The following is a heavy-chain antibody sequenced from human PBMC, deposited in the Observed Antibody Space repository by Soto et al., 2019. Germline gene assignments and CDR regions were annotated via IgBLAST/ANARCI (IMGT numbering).Heavy chain of an antibody. D-gene: IGHD2-2*01. J-gene: IGHJ5*02. CDR1: GGSISSGGYS. CDR2: IYHSGST. V-gene: IGHV4-30-2*01. CDR3: ARGSAAISYNWFDP. Sequence: SETLSLTCAVSGGSISSGGYSWSWIRQPPGKGLEWIGYIYHSGSTYYNPSLKSRVTISVDRSKNQFSLKLSSVTAADTAVYYCARGSAAISYNWFDPWGQGTLATVSS.